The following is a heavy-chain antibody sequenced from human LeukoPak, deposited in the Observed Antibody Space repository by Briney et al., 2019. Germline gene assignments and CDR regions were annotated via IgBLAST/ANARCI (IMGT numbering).Heavy chain of an antibody. CDR2: INHSGST. Sequence: PSETLSLTCAVYGGSFSGYYWGWIRQPPGKGLEWIGEINHSGSTNYNPSLKSRVTISVDTSKNQFSLKLSSVTAADTAVYYCATLSSGYTDAIDYWGQGTLVTVSS. J-gene: IGHJ4*02. D-gene: IGHD3-22*01. V-gene: IGHV4-34*01. CDR1: GGSFSGYY. CDR3: ATLSSGYTDAIDY.